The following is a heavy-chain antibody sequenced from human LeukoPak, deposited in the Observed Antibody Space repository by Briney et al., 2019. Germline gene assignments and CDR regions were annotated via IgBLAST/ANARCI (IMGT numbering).Heavy chain of an antibody. CDR2: ISHSGST. CDR1: GGSISSNNW. D-gene: IGHD2/OR15-2a*01. J-gene: IGHJ4*02. CDR3: ARNMVGETTFDY. Sequence: PSETLSVTCAVSGGSISSNNWWSWVRQPPGKGLEWIGEISHSGSTGYNPSLKSRVTISVDKSKNHFSLKLSSVTAADTAVYYCARNMVGETTFDYWGQGTLVTVSS. V-gene: IGHV4-4*02.